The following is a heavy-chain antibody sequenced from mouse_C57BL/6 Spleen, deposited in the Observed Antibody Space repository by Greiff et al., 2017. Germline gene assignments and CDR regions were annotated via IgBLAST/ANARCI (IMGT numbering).Heavy chain of an antibody. J-gene: IGHJ3*01. CDR3: TTYYYGSSYPFAY. D-gene: IGHD1-1*01. Sequence: QVQLKQSGAELVRPGASVTLSCKASGYTFTDYEMHWVKQTPVHGLEWIGAIDPETGGTAYNQKFKGKAILTADKSSRTAYMELRSLTSEDSAVYYCTTYYYGSSYPFAYWGQGTLVTVSA. CDR1: GYTFTDYE. CDR2: IDPETGGT. V-gene: IGHV1-15*01.